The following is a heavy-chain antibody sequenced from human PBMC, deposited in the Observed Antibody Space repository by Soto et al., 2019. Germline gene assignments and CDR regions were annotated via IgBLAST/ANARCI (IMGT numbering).Heavy chain of an antibody. V-gene: IGHV3-9*01. Sequence: EVQLVESGGGLVQPGRSLRLSCAASGFTFDDYAMHWVRQAPGKGLEWVSGISWNSGSIGYADSVKGRFTISRDNAKNSLYLQMNSLRAEDTALYYCAKDSTSGGYSYLSHYYYMDVWGKGTTVTVSS. D-gene: IGHD5-18*01. CDR3: AKDSTSGGYSYLSHYYYMDV. J-gene: IGHJ6*03. CDR1: GFTFDDYA. CDR2: ISWNSGSI.